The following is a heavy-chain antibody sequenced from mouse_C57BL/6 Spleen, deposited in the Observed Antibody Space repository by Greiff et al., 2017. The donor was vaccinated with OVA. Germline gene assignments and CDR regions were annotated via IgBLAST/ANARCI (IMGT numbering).Heavy chain of an antibody. CDR2: IYPSDSET. D-gene: IGHD2-12*01. J-gene: IGHJ1*03. V-gene: IGHV1-61*01. Sequence: VQLQQPGAELVRPGSSVKLSCKASGYTFTSYWMDWVKQRPGQGLDWIGNIYPSDSETHYNQKFKDKATLTVDKSSSTAYMQLSSLTSEDSAVYYCARSTIVTEWDFDDWGKGTTVTVSS. CDR1: GYTFTSYW. CDR3: ARSTIVTEWDFDD.